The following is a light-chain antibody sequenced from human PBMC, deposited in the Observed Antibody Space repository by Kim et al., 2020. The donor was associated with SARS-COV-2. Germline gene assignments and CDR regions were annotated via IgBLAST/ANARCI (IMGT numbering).Light chain of an antibody. CDR2: DVS. V-gene: IGKV1-5*01. CDR3: QQNNRYPST. CDR1: QSISRW. J-gene: IGKJ5*01. Sequence: GDRVTITCRASQSISRWLAGYQQKPGQAPKRLIYDVSNLESGVPPRFSGSGSGTEFTHTISSLQPDDFATYYCQQNNRYPSTFGHGTR.